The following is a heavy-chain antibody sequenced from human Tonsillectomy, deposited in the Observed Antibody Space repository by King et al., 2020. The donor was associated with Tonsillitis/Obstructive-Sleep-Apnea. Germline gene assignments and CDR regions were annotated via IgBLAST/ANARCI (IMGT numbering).Heavy chain of an antibody. D-gene: IGHD2-2*02. V-gene: IGHV3-30*04. CDR1: GFTFSTYA. CDR2: ISYDGSNN. J-gene: IGHJ3*02. Sequence: VQLVESGGGVVQPGRSLRLSCAASGFTFSTYAMHWVRQAPGKGLEWVAVISYDGSNNYYADSVKGRFTISRDNSKNTLYLQMNSLRAEDTAVYYCARDRDCSSTSCYNAFDIWGQGKMVTVSS. CDR3: ARDRDCSSTSCYNAFDI.